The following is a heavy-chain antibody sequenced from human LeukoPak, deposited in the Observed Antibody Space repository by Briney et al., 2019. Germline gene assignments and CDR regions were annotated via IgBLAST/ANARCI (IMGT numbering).Heavy chain of an antibody. J-gene: IGHJ1*01. CDR1: GFTFSSNW. V-gene: IGHV3-74*01. CDR3: TRGRAE. CDR2: INPDGNRS. Sequence: GGSLRLSCAASGFTFSSNWMHWVRQAPGKGLVWVAKINPDGNRSDYVDSVKGRFTISRDNAKNTLYLQVDSLKAEDTPVYYCTRGRAEWGQGTLVIVSS.